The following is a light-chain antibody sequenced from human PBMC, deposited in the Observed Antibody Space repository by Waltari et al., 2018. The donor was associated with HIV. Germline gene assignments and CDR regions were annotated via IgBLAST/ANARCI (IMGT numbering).Light chain of an antibody. CDR3: QHWGT. CDR1: QSVSTSY. CDR2: GAS. V-gene: IGKV3-20*01. Sequence: ELVLTQSPGTMTLSPWERATHSCRASQSVSTSYLAWYQQKPGQAPRLLIYGASSRATGIPDRFSVSGSGTDFTLTISGLEPEDFAVYYCQHWGTFGPGTKVDIK. J-gene: IGKJ3*01.